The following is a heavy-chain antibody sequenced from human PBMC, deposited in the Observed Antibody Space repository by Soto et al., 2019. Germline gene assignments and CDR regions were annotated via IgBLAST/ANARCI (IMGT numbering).Heavy chain of an antibody. Sequence: LSLTCTVSGASVSTGVYYWTWIRQHPGKGLEWIGYIDNSGATYYNPSLTGRVGISVDTSKNQFSLNLQSLTAADTAFYYCAGAVSDFDVRRYRTSYFDQWGHGILVTVSS. CDR1: GASVSTGVYY. CDR2: IDNSGAT. J-gene: IGHJ4*01. CDR3: AGAVSDFDVRRYRTSYFDQ. D-gene: IGHD3-10*02. V-gene: IGHV4-31*03.